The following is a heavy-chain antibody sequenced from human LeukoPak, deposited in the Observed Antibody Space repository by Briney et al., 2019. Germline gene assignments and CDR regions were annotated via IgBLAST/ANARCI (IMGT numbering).Heavy chain of an antibody. CDR1: GGSISSSSYY. D-gene: IGHD3-3*01. Sequence: PSETLSLTCTVSGGSISSSSYYWGWIRQPPEKGLEWIGSIYYSGSTYYNPSLKSRVTISVDTSKNQFSLKLSSVTAADTAVYYCASITLRVLDYWGQGTLVTVSS. CDR2: IYYSGST. V-gene: IGHV4-39*01. J-gene: IGHJ4*02. CDR3: ASITLRVLDY.